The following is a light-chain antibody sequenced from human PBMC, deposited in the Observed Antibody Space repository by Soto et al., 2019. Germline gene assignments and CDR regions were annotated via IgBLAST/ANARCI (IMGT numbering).Light chain of an antibody. CDR3: NSYTSTYTGV. Sequence: QAVVTQPASVSGSPGQSITISCAGTSSDVGGYKYVSWYQQHPGRAPKLLIYEVSNRPSGVSNRFSGSKSGNTASLTISGLQAEDEADYYCNSYTSTYTGVFGTGTKVTVL. CDR1: SSDVGGYKY. CDR2: EVS. J-gene: IGLJ1*01. V-gene: IGLV2-14*01.